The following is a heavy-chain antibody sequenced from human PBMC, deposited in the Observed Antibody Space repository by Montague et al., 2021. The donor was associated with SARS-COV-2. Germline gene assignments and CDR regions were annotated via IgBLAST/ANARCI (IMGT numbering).Heavy chain of an antibody. CDR1: GFPFSNYW. J-gene: IGHJ3*02. V-gene: IGHV3-7*01. CDR3: ARVSEGESNNSQYRAFDI. CDR2: IKQDGSEI. D-gene: IGHD1-1*01. Sequence: SLSLSFAASGFPFSNYWLSLVRQAPGMGLEWVANIKQDGSEIYYLDSVKGRFTISRDNSKNPLSLQMNSLRAEDTALYFCARVSEGESNNSQYRAFDIWGQGTMVTVSS.